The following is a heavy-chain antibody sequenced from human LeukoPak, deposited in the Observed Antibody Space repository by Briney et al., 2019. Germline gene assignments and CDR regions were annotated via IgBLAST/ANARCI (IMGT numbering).Heavy chain of an antibody. CDR2: IYYSGST. CDR3: ARDGIAAAHDAFDI. CDR1: GGSFSGYY. Sequence: PSETLSLTCAVYGGSFSGYYWGWIRQPPGRGLEWIGSIYYSGSTNYNPSLKSRVTISVDKSKNQFSLKLSSVTAADTAVYYCARDGIAAAHDAFDIWGQGTMVTVST. J-gene: IGHJ3*02. D-gene: IGHD6-13*01. V-gene: IGHV4-34*01.